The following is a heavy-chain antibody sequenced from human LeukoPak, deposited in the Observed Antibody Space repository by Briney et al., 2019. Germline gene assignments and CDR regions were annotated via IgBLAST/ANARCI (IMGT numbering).Heavy chain of an antibody. J-gene: IGHJ4*02. Sequence: GGSLRLSCAASGFTFSTFRMSWVRQAPGKGLEWVANIKEDGSEKYYVDSMEGRFTVSRDNAKNSLYLQMDSLRAEDTAVYYCARGGTFVSDYWGQGTLVTVSS. CDR3: ARGGTFVSDY. D-gene: IGHD1-1*01. V-gene: IGHV3-7*01. CDR1: GFTFSTFR. CDR2: IKEDGSEK.